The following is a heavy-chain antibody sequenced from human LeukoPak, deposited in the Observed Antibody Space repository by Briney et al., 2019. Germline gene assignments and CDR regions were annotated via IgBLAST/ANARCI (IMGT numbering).Heavy chain of an antibody. J-gene: IGHJ3*02. CDR3: AKDLWVSMIVVATTLFDI. D-gene: IGHD3-22*01. V-gene: IGHV3-23*01. Sequence: GGSLRLSCAASGFTFSSYAMSWVRQAPGKGLEWVSAISGSGGSTYYADSVKGRFTISRDNSKNTLYLQMNSLRAEDTAVYYCAKDLWVSMIVVATTLFDIWGQGTMVTVSS. CDR2: ISGSGGST. CDR1: GFTFSSYA.